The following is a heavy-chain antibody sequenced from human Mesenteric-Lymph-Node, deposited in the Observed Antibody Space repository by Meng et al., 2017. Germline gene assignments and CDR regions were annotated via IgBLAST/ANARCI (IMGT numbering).Heavy chain of an antibody. V-gene: IGHV3-21*01. CDR1: GFTFSSYS. CDR2: ISSSSSYI. CDR3: ARDPSSGDDY. J-gene: IGHJ4*02. D-gene: IGHD6-19*01. Sequence: GESLKISCAASGFTFSSYSMNWVRQAPGKGLEWVSSISSSSSYIYYADSMKGRFTISRDNAKNSLYLQMNSLRAEDTAVYYCARDPSSGDDYWGQGTLVTVSS.